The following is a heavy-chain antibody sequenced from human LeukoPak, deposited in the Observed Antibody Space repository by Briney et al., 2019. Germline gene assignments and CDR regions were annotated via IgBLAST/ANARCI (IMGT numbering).Heavy chain of an antibody. CDR2: INHSGST. D-gene: IGHD5-18*01. CDR1: GGSFSGYF. J-gene: IGHJ3*02. V-gene: IGHV4-34*01. CDR3: ARVDTAMARGAFGI. Sequence: SETLSLTCAVYGGSFSGYFWSWIRQPPGKGLEWIGEINHSGSTNYNPSLKSRVTISLDTSKNQFSLKSSSVTAADTALYYCARVDTAMARGAFGIWGQGTMVTVSS.